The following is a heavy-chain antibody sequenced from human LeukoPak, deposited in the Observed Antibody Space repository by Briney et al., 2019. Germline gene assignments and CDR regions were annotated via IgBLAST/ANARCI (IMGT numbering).Heavy chain of an antibody. D-gene: IGHD3-10*01. CDR1: GASTSSSSYY. Sequence: MSSESLSPVCPVSGASTSSSSYYWAWIRQPPGKGLEWLASIYYSGTTYYNPSLKSRVTISVDTSKNPFSLKLSSVTAADTAVYYCAQTIDRGVVTNIDCWGQETLVTVSS. CDR3: AQTIDRGVVTNIDC. V-gene: IGHV4-39*01. CDR2: IYYSGTT. J-gene: IGHJ4*02.